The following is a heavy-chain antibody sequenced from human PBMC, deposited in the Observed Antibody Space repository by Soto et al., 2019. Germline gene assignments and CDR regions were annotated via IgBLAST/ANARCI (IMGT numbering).Heavy chain of an antibody. D-gene: IGHD1-20*01. Sequence: SETLSLTCTVSGGSISSYYWSWIRQPPGKGLEWIGYIYYSGSTNYNPSLKSRVTISVDTSKNQFSLKLSSVTAADTAVYYCARGEGITGTTSWFDPWGQGTLVTVSS. CDR3: ARGEGITGTTSWFDP. V-gene: IGHV4-59*01. J-gene: IGHJ5*02. CDR2: IYYSGST. CDR1: GGSISSYY.